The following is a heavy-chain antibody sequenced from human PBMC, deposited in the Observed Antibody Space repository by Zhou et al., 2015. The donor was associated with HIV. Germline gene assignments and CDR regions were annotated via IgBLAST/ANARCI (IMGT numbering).Heavy chain of an antibody. J-gene: IGHJ4*02. CDR2: IIPIFGTA. V-gene: IGHV1-69*12. CDR3: ARDREYSGSYQTYFDY. CDR1: GGTFSSYA. Sequence: QVQLVQSGAEVKKPGSSVKVSCKASGGTFSSYAISWVRQAPGQGLEWMGGIIPIFGTANYAQKFQGRVTITADESTSTAYMELSSLRSEDTAVYYCARDREYSGSYQTYFDYWGQGTLVTVSS. D-gene: IGHD1-26*01.